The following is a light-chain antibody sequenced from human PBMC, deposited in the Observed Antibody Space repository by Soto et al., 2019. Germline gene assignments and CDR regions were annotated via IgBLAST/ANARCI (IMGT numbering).Light chain of an antibody. CDR2: DAS. V-gene: IGKV3-11*01. Sequence: EIVLTPSPAPPSLSPGQRAALSSTASQSVSNYLAWYQQKPGQAPRLLIYDASNRATGIPARFSGSGSGTDFTLTITSLEPEDFAVYYCQQRSNWPLTFGGGTKVDIK. CDR1: QSVSNY. J-gene: IGKJ4*01. CDR3: QQRSNWPLT.